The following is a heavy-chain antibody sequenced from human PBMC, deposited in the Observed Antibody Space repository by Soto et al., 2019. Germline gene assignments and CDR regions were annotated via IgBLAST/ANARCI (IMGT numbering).Heavy chain of an antibody. V-gene: IGHV1-8*01. J-gene: IGHJ4*02. CDR2: MTPSGYI. CDR3: ARDGGYLSDY. D-gene: IGHD2-15*01. Sequence: ASVKVSCKASGDIFTNFDINWVRQATGQGLEWIGYMTPSGYIGLAQSFQGRVTLSRDASKSTFYMELSSLRSDDTAVYYCARDGGYLSDYWGQGTLVTVSS. CDR1: GDIFTNFD.